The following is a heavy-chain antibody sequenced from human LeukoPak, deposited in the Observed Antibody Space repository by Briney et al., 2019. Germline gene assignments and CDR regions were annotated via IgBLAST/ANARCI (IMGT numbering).Heavy chain of an antibody. CDR1: GYTFTSYG. D-gene: IGHD1-1*01. V-gene: IGHV1-18*01. J-gene: IGHJ4*02. Sequence: ASVKVACKASGYTFTSYGFSWVRQAPGQGLEWMGWISAYNGHTDYAQKFQGRVTMTTDTATNTAYMELRSLRSDDTAVYYCARKGDYWNDGAYWGQGTLVTVSS. CDR3: ARKGDYWNDGAY. CDR2: ISAYNGHT.